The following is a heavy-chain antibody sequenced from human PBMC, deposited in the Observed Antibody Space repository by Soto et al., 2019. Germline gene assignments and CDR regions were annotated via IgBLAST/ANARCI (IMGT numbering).Heavy chain of an antibody. J-gene: IGHJ6*02. CDR2: IYYSGST. Sequence: TLSLTCTVSGGSISSYYWSWIRQPPGKGLEWIGYIYYSGSTNYNPSLKSRVTISVDTSKNQFSLKLSSVTAADTAVYYCARSMDIVVVVAATGLYGMDVWGQGTTVTVSS. CDR1: GGSISSYY. D-gene: IGHD2-15*01. V-gene: IGHV4-59*01. CDR3: ARSMDIVVVVAATGLYGMDV.